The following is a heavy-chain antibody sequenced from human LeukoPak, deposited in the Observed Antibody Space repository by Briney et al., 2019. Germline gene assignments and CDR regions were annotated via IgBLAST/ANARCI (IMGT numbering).Heavy chain of an antibody. CDR3: AKEGDYYGSGSYRDGFDI. CDR2: ISSTSSYI. J-gene: IGHJ3*02. Sequence: TPGGSLRLSCAASGFSFSTYSMNWVRQAPGKGLEWVSSISSTSSYIYYADSLKGRFTISRDNAKSSMYLQMNSLRPEDTAVYYCAKEGDYYGSGSYRDGFDIWGQGTRATVSS. D-gene: IGHD3-10*01. V-gene: IGHV3-21*01. CDR1: GFSFSTYS.